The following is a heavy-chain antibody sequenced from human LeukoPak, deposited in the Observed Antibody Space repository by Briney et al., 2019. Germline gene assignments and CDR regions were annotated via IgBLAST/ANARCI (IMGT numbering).Heavy chain of an antibody. J-gene: IGHJ4*02. CDR2: IKQDGSEK. CDR1: GFTFSSYW. Sequence: AGGSLRLSCAASGFTFSSYWMSWVRQAPGKGLEWVASIKQDGSEKYYVDSVKGRFTISRNNAKNSLYLQMNSLRAEDTAVYYCASGSYSRFDYWGQGTLVTVSS. D-gene: IGHD2-15*01. V-gene: IGHV3-7*02. CDR3: ASGSYSRFDY.